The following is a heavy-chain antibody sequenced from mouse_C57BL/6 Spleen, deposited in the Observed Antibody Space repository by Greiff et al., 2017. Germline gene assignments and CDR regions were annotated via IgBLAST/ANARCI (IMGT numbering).Heavy chain of an antibody. J-gene: IGHJ4*01. CDR2: INPNNGGT. D-gene: IGHD1-1*01. CDR1: GYTFTDYY. CDR3: ARMGNYYGNYAMDY. V-gene: IGHV1-26*01. Sequence: VQLQQSGPELVKPGASVKISCKASGYTFTDYYMNWVKQSHGKSLEWIGDINPNNGGTSYNQKFKGKATLTVDKSSSTAYMERRSLTSEDSAVYYCARMGNYYGNYAMDYWGQGTSVTVSS.